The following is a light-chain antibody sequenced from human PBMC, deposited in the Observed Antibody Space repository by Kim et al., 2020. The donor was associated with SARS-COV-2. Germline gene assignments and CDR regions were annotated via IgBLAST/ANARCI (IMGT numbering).Light chain of an antibody. CDR1: SLRSYY. CDR2: GKD. Sequence: SSELTQDPAVSVALGQTVRITCQGDSLRSYYATWYQQKPGQAPILVIYGKDNRPSGIPDRFSGSSSGNTASLTINGTQAGDEADYYWNSRDSNDKVLFGG. V-gene: IGLV3-19*01. J-gene: IGLJ2*01. CDR3: NSRDSNDKVL.